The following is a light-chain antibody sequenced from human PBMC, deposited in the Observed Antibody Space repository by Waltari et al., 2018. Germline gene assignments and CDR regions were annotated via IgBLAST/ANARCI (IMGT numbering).Light chain of an antibody. CDR1: QAISTA. J-gene: IGKJ1*01. V-gene: IGKV1-12*01. CDR3: QQGNTFPPT. Sequence: DIQMTQSPSTLSASVGDRVTITCRADQAISTALSWYQQKPGQAPNLLIYAVSSLQSGVPSRFSGSGSGTDFALTISNLQPEDLATYFCQQGNTFPPTFGQGTKVEIK. CDR2: AVS.